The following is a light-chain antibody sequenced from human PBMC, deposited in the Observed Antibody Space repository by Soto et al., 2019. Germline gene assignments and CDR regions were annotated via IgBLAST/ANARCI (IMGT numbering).Light chain of an antibody. J-gene: IGLJ1*01. CDR3: SSYGGNSNYV. Sequence: QSALTQPPSASGSPGQSVTISCTGTSSDVGLYDYVSWYQQHPGKVPKLLIYEVTQRPSGVPDRFSGSKSGNTASLTVSGLQAEGEADYYCSSYGGNSNYVFGTGTKVTVL. CDR2: EVT. CDR1: SSDVGLYDY. V-gene: IGLV2-8*01.